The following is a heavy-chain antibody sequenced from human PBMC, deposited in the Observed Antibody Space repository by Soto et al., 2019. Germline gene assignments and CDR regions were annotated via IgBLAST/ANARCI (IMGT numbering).Heavy chain of an antibody. CDR1: GFTFTSSA. CDR3: AAKSKGYSYGYGNYYGMDV. V-gene: IGHV1-58*01. J-gene: IGHJ6*02. Sequence: SVKVSCKASGFTFTSSAVQWVRQARGQRLEWIGWIVVGSGNTNYAQKFQERVTITRDMSTSTAYMELSSLRSEDTAVYYCAAKSKGYSYGYGNYYGMDVWVQGTTVTVSS. CDR2: IVVGSGNT. D-gene: IGHD5-18*01.